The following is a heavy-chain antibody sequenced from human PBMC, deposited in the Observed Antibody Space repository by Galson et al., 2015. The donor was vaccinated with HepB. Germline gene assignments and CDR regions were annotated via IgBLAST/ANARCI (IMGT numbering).Heavy chain of an antibody. J-gene: IGHJ4*02. CDR2: LYYTGST. CDR1: GGSISSGGDY. V-gene: IGHV4-30-4*01. CDR3: ARVTLGRYFDV. Sequence: TLSLTCAVSGGSISSGGDYWSWLRQPPEQGLEWIGYLYYTGSTYYNPSLESRVTIPEGPSNKHLSLKLTSVTAADTAIYYCARVTLGRYFDVWGQGTLVAVSS. D-gene: IGHD1-26*01.